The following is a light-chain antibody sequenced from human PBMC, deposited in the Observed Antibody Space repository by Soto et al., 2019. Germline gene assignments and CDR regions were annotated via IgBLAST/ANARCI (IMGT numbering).Light chain of an antibody. CDR1: NSDVGGYNY. CDR2: DVS. Sequence: QSALTQPRSVSGSPGQAVTFSCTGTNSDVGGYNYVSWYQQHPDKAPKLIIYDVSKRPSGVPDRFSGSKSGNTASLTISGLQAEDEADYFCSSFAGSYTHVFGTGTKRTVL. V-gene: IGLV2-11*01. CDR3: SSFAGSYTHV. J-gene: IGLJ1*01.